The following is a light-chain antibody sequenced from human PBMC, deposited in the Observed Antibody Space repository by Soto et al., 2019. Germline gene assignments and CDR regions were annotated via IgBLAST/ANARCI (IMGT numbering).Light chain of an antibody. CDR2: LAS. CDR1: HSMSKY. CDR3: QQTYSTLYS. J-gene: IGKJ2*03. V-gene: IGKV1-39*01. Sequence: DIQMTQSPSSLSASVGDRVTITCRASHSMSKYLNWYQHKPGKATKLLIYLASSLESGIRSRFNGSGSGKDFILTISSLHPEDFSSYYCQQTYSTLYSFGQGPKLEIK.